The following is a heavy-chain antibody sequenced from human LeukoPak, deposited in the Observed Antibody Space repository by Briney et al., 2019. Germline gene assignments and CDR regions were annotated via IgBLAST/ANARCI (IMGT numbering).Heavy chain of an antibody. CDR1: GYTFSIYT. Sequence: ASVKVSCKASGYTFSIYTLHWVRQAPGQGLEWMGWIDPNSGSPTYAQGFTGRFVFSSDTSVTTAYLQISNLKAEDTAVYYCARLHCDSSGFSLLDYWGQGTLVTVSS. CDR3: ARLHCDSSGFSLLDY. CDR2: IDPNSGSP. V-gene: IGHV7-4-1*02. J-gene: IGHJ4*02. D-gene: IGHD3-22*01.